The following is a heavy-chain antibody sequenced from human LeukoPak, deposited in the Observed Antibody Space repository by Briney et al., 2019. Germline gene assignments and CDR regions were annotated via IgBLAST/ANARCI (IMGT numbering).Heavy chain of an antibody. Sequence: GASVKVSCKAFGGTFSSYAISWVRQAPGQGLEWMGRIIPILGIANYAQKFQGRVTITADKSTSTAYMELSSLRSEDTAVYYCARAGYNWNYDWFDPWGQGTLVTVSS. J-gene: IGHJ5*02. CDR3: ARAGYNWNYDWFDP. CDR1: GGTFSSYA. D-gene: IGHD1-7*01. CDR2: IIPILGIA. V-gene: IGHV1-69*04.